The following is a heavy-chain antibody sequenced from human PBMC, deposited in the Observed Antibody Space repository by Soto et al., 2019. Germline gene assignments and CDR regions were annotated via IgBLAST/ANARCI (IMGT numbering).Heavy chain of an antibody. Sequence: SETLSLTCTVSGGSISSSSYYWGWIRQPPGKGLEWIGSIYYSGSSYYNPSLKSRVTISVDTSKNQFSLKLSSVTAADTAVYYCASCRRYDFWSTYNNPRDYYMDVWGKGTTVTVSS. D-gene: IGHD3-3*01. J-gene: IGHJ6*03. CDR2: IYYSGSS. CDR3: ASCRRYDFWSTYNNPRDYYMDV. V-gene: IGHV4-39*01. CDR1: GGSISSSSYY.